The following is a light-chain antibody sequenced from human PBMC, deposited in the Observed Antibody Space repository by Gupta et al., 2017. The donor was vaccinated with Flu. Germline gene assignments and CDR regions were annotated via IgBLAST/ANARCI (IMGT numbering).Light chain of an antibody. CDR1: SNDVGGYNF. CDR3: SSKRSSSALAI. V-gene: IGLV2-14*01. Sequence: QSALTQPAPVSGSPGQSITIPCTGTSNDVGGYNFVSWYQQHPGKAPKLMIYEVSDRPSGVSNRFSGSKSGNTASLTISGLQADDEADYYCSSKRSSSALAIFGGGTRLTVL. CDR2: EVS. J-gene: IGLJ2*01.